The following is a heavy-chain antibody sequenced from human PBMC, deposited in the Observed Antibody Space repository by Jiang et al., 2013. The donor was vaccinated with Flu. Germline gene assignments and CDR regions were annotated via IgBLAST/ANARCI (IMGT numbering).Heavy chain of an antibody. Sequence: VQLLESGGGVVQPGRSLRLSCAASGFTFSSYGMHWVRQAPGKGLEWVAVISYDGSNKYYADSVKGRFTISRDNSKNTLYLQMNSLRAEDTAVYYCAKDTFFSGSNWFDPWGQGTLVTVSS. CDR2: ISYDGSNK. CDR1: GFTFSSYG. D-gene: IGHD5-12*01. CDR3: AKDTFFSGSNWFDP. J-gene: IGHJ5*02. V-gene: IGHV3-30*18.